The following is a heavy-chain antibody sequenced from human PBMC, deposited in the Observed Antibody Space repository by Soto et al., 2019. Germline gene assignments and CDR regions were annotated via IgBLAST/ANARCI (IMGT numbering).Heavy chain of an antibody. Sequence: PGGSLRLSCAASGFTFSNAWMNWVRQAPGKGLEWVGRIKSKTDGGTTDYAAPVKGRFTISRDDSKNTLYLQMNSLKTEDTAVYYCTTDTMSSGWYRPYYFDYWGQGTLVTVSS. CDR2: IKSKTDGGTT. J-gene: IGHJ4*02. D-gene: IGHD6-19*01. CDR1: GFTFSNAW. V-gene: IGHV3-15*07. CDR3: TTDTMSSGWYRPYYFDY.